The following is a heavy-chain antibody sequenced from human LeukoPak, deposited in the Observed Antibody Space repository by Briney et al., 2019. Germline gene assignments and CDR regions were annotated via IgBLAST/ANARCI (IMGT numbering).Heavy chain of an antibody. Sequence: GGSLRLSCAASGFTFDDYAMHWVRQAPGKGLEWVSGISWNSGSMDYADSVKGRFTISRDNAKNSLYLQMNSLRAEDTAIYYCARPLRESGYFYFDYWGQEPWSPSPQ. J-gene: IGHJ4*01. CDR2: ISWNSGSM. V-gene: IGHV3-9*01. CDR3: ARPLRESGYFYFDY. D-gene: IGHD3-3*01. CDR1: GFTFDDYA.